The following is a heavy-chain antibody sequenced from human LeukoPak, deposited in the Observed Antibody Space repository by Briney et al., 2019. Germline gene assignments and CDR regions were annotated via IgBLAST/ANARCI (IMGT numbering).Heavy chain of an antibody. CDR1: GGSISSYY. D-gene: IGHD5-18*01. Sequence: SETLSLTCTVSGGSISSYYWSWIRQPPGKGLEWIGYIYYSGSTNYNPSLKSRVTISVDTSKNQFSLKLSSVTAADTAVYYCARDLDTYSAWGQGTLVTVSS. CDR2: IYYSGST. V-gene: IGHV4-59*01. CDR3: ARDLDTYSA. J-gene: IGHJ5*02.